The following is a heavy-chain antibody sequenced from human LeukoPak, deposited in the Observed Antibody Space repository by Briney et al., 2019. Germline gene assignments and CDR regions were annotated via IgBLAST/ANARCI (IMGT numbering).Heavy chain of an antibody. CDR3: ARRPPYYYGSGSSPLGLDY. D-gene: IGHD3-10*01. CDR2: INHSGST. CDR1: GGSFSGYY. V-gene: IGHV4-34*01. Sequence: SETLSLTCAVYGGSFSGYYWSWIRQPPGKGLEWIGEINHSGSTNYNPSLKSRGTISVDTSKNQFSLKLSSVTAADTAVYYCARRPPYYYGSGSSPLGLDYWGQGTLVTVSS. J-gene: IGHJ4*02.